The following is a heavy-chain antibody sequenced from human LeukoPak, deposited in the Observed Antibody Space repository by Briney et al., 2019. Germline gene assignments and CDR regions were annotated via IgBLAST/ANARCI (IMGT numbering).Heavy chain of an antibody. CDR3: ARGPAAAGPYYYYGMDV. Sequence: SETLSLTCTVSGGSISSYYWSWIRQPAGKGLEWIGRIYTSGSTNYSPSLKSRVTMSVDTSKNQFSLKLSSVTATDTAVYYCARGPAAAGPYYYYGMDVWGQGTTVTVSS. CDR1: GGSISSYY. D-gene: IGHD6-13*01. CDR2: IYTSGST. V-gene: IGHV4-4*07. J-gene: IGHJ6*02.